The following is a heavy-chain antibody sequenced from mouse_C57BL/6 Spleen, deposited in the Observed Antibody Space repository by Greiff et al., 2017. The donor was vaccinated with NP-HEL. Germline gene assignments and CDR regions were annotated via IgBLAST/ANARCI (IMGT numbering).Heavy chain of an antibody. CDR3: ARGGRGEDY. CDR1: GYTFTSYW. CDR2: IDPSDSYT. J-gene: IGHJ2*01. V-gene: IGHV1-50*01. Sequence: QVQLQQPGAELVKPGASVKLSCKASGYTFTSYWMQWVKQRPGQGLEWIGEIDPSDSYTNYNQKFKGKATLTVDTSSSTAYMQLSSLTSEDSAVYYCARGGRGEDYWGQGTTLTVSS. D-gene: IGHD2-13*01.